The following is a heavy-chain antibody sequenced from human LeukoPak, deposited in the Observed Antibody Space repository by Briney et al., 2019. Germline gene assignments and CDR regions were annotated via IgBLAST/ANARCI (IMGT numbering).Heavy chain of an antibody. CDR3: ARDDTMIVGYFDP. Sequence: SETLSLTCTVSGGSISSSSYYWGWIRQPPGKGLEWIGSIYYSGSTYYNPSLKSRVTISVDASKNQFSLKLSSVTAADTAVYYCARDDTMIVGYFDPWGQGTLVTVSS. J-gene: IGHJ5*02. CDR2: IYYSGST. V-gene: IGHV4-39*07. D-gene: IGHD3-22*01. CDR1: GGSISSSSYY.